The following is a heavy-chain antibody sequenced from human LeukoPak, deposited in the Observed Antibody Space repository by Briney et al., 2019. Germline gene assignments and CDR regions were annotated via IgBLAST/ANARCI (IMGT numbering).Heavy chain of an antibody. J-gene: IGHJ3*02. D-gene: IGHD3-3*01. CDR1: GGTFSSYA. V-gene: IGHV1-69*13. CDR3: ARDVAGDFWSGYSATMTFDI. CDR2: IIPIFGTA. Sequence: SVKVSCKASGGTFSSYAISWVRQAPGQGLEWMGGIIPIFGTANYAQKFQGRVTITADESTSTAYMELSSLRSEDTAVYYCARDVAGDFWSGYSATMTFDIWGQGTMVTVSS.